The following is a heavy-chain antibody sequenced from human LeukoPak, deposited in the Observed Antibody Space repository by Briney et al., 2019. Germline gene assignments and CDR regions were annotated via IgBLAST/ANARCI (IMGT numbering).Heavy chain of an antibody. CDR1: GFTFSSYG. CDR2: ISYDGSNK. V-gene: IGHV3-30*18. J-gene: IGHJ6*02. CDR3: PKDGRHSYEADHYGMDV. D-gene: IGHD5-12*01. Sequence: GGSLRLSCAASGFTFSSYGMHWVREAPGKGLEWVSGISYDGSNKYYADSVKGRFTISRDNSKNTLYLQMNILRAEDTAVYDCPKDGRHSYEADHYGMDVWGQGTTVTLSS.